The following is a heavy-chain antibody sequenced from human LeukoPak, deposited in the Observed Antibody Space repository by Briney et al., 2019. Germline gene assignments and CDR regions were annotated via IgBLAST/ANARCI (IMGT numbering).Heavy chain of an antibody. V-gene: IGHV4-4*07. CDR2: IYNSESI. D-gene: IGHD6-13*01. J-gene: IGHJ5*02. CDR3: ARDRSSSYTRDWFDP. Sequence: KSSETLSLTCTVSGGSISSYYWSWIRQPAGKGLEWIGRIYNSESINYNPSLKSRVTMSIDTSKNQFSLKLNSVTAADTAVYYCARDRSSSYTRDWFDPWGQGALVTVSS. CDR1: GGSISSYY.